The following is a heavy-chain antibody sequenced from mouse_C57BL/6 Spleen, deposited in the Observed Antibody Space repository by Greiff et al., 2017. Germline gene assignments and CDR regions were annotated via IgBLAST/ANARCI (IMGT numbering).Heavy chain of an antibody. J-gene: IGHJ4*01. Sequence: EVQLVESGGGLVQSGRSLRLSCATSGFTFSDFYMEWVRQAPGKGLEWIAASRNKANDYTTEYSASVKGRFIVSRDTSQSILYLQMNALRAEDTAIYYCARDLIGGAMDYWGQGTSVTVSS. CDR1: GFTFSDFY. V-gene: IGHV7-1*01. CDR3: ARDLIGGAMDY. D-gene: IGHD2-14*01. CDR2: SRNKANDYTT.